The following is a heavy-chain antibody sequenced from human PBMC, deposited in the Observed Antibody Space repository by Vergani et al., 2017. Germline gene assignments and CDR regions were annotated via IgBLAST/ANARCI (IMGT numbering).Heavy chain of an antibody. V-gene: IGHV4-39*01. D-gene: IGHD2-2*01. CDR1: GGSISSSSYY. Sequence: QLQLQESGPGLVKPSETLSLTCTVSGGSISSSSYYWGWIRQPPGKGLEWIGSIYYSGSTYYNPSLKSRVTISVDTSKNQFSLKVSSVTAADTAVYYCARRVVVVPAARVSWFDPWGQGTLVTVSS. CDR2: IYYSGST. CDR3: ARRVVVVPAARVSWFDP. J-gene: IGHJ5*02.